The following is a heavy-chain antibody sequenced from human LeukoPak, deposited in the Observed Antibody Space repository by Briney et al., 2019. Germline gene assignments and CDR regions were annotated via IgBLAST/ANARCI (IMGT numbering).Heavy chain of an antibody. CDR3: ANLPRGDY. D-gene: IGHD3-10*01. Sequence: GGSLRLSCAASGFTASRNYMSWVRQAPGKGLEWVSVIYSGGNTYYADFVKGRFTISRDNSKNTLYLQINSLTAEDTAVYYCANLPRGDYWGLGTLVTVSS. J-gene: IGHJ4*02. CDR2: IYSGGNT. V-gene: IGHV3-53*01. CDR1: GFTASRNY.